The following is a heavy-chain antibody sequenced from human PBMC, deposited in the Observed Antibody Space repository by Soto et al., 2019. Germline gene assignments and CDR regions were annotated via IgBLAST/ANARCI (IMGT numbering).Heavy chain of an antibody. J-gene: IGHJ6*02. Sequence: QVQLVQSGAEVQKPGSSVKVSCKASGGTFGSYAISWVRQAPGQGLEWMGGIIPIPGTANYAQKFQGRVTIAADESTSTAYMELSSLRSEDTAVYYCARSQGSSTSFDIYYYYYYGMDVWGQGTTVTVSS. V-gene: IGHV1-69*01. CDR1: GGTFGSYA. D-gene: IGHD2-2*01. CDR2: IIPIPGTA. CDR3: ARSQGSSTSFDIYYYYYYGMDV.